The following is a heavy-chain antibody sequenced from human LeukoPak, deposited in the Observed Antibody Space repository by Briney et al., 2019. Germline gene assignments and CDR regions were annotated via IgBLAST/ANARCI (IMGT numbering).Heavy chain of an antibody. V-gene: IGHV1-24*01. Sequence: ASVKVSCKVSGYTLTELSMHWVRQAPGKGLEWMGGFDPEDGETIYAQKFQGRVTMTEDTPTDTAYMELSSLRSEDTAVYYCATPAGYCSGGSCYSMDVWGQGTTVTVSS. J-gene: IGHJ6*02. CDR1: GYTLTELS. D-gene: IGHD2-15*01. CDR3: ATPAGYCSGGSCYSMDV. CDR2: FDPEDGET.